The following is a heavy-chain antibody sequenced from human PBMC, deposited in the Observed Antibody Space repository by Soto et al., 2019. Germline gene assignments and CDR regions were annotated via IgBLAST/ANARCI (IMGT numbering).Heavy chain of an antibody. CDR2: IYYTGST. Sequence: QVQLQESGPGLVKPSQTLSLTCTVSGVSINIGGYYWSWIRQHPGKGLEWIGDIYYTGSTYYTPSLKSRVSTSLDTSKNQCSRKLSSVTVADTAGYYWARGPQVERAALDIWGQGTMVTISS. V-gene: IGHV4-31*03. CDR3: ARGPQVERAALDI. D-gene: IGHD2-2*01. CDR1: GVSINIGGYY. J-gene: IGHJ3*02.